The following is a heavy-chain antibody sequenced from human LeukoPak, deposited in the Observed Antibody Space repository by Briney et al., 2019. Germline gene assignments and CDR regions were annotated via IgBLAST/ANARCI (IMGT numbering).Heavy chain of an antibody. D-gene: IGHD6-13*01. V-gene: IGHV3-23*01. CDR1: GFTFSSYA. Sequence: GGSLRLSCATSGFTFSSYALSWVRQAPGKGLEWVSGVSGSGGSTFYADSVKGRFTISRDESKNTLYLQMNSLRAEDTAVYYCARIGAGSSRDYWGQGTLVTVSS. J-gene: IGHJ4*02. CDR3: ARIGAGSSRDY. CDR2: VSGSGGST.